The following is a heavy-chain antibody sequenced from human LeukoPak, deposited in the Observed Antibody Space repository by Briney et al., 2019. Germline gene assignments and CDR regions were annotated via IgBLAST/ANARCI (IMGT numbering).Heavy chain of an antibody. CDR2: IYYSGST. CDR1: GGSISSYY. D-gene: IGHD3-10*01. Sequence: SETLSLTCTVSGGSISSYYWSWIRQPPGKGLEWIGYIYYSGSTNYNPSLKSRVTISVDTSKNQFSLKLSSVTAADTAVYYCARGVPSNYYYCMDVWGKGTTVTVSS. CDR3: ARGVPSNYYYCMDV. V-gene: IGHV4-59*01. J-gene: IGHJ6*03.